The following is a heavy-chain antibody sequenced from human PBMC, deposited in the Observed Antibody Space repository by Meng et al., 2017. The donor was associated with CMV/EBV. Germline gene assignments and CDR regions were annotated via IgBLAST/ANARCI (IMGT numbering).Heavy chain of an antibody. V-gene: IGHV1-69*05. Sequence: SVKVSCKASGGTFSSYAISWVRQAPGQGREWMGGIIPIFGTANYAQKFQGRVTLTTHESTSTAYMELSSLRSEDTAVYYCARVPGVYDFWSGPQGGWFDPWGQGTLVTVSS. J-gene: IGHJ5*02. CDR3: ARVPGVYDFWSGPQGGWFDP. CDR1: GGTFSSYA. CDR2: IIPIFGTA. D-gene: IGHD3-3*01.